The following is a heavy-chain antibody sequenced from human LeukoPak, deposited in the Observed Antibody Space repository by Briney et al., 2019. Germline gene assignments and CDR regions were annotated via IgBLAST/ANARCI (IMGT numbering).Heavy chain of an antibody. D-gene: IGHD3-22*01. CDR2: INHSGST. V-gene: IGHV4-34*01. J-gene: IGHJ4*02. Sequence: SETLSLTCAVYGGSFSGYYWSWIRQPPGKGLEWIGEINHSGSTNYNPSLKSRVTISVDTSKNQFSLKLSSVTAADTAVYYCAQTPGGGYYYGRDYWGREPWSPSPQ. CDR3: AQTPGGGYYYGRDY. CDR1: GGSFSGYY.